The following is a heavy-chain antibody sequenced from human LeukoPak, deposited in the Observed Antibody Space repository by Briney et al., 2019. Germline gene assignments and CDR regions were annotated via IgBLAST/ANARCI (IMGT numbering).Heavy chain of an antibody. D-gene: IGHD3-10*01. CDR2: IKQDGSEK. V-gene: IGHV3-7*04. CDR3: ARAPYGSGSSYFDY. J-gene: IGHJ4*02. Sequence: GGSLRLSCAASGFXFSTYWMSWVRQAPGKGLECVAYIKQDGSEKYFVDSVKGRFTISRDNAKNSLYLQVNSLRAEDTAVYYCARAPYGSGSSYFDYWGQGSLVTVSS. CDR1: GFXFSTYW.